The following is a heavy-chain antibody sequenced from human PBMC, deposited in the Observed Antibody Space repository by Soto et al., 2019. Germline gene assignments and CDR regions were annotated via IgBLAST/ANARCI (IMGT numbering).Heavy chain of an antibody. CDR2: ISAYNGNT. CDR1: GYTFTSYG. Sequence: ASVKVSCKASGYTFTSYGISWVRQAPGQGLEWMGWISAYNGNTNYAQKLRGRVTMTTDTSTSTAYMELRSLRSDDTAVYYCARVPRVSGSYLWGTQDYWGQGTLVTVSS. V-gene: IGHV1-18*01. CDR3: ARVPRVSGSYLWGTQDY. D-gene: IGHD1-26*01. J-gene: IGHJ4*02.